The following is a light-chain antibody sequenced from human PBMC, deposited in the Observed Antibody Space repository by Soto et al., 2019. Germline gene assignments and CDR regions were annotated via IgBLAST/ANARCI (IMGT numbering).Light chain of an antibody. J-gene: IGKJ2*01. CDR2: GAS. Sequence: EIVLTQSPGTLSLSPGERATLSCRASQSVSSTFLAWYQHKPGQAPRLLIYGASTRATGIPDRFSGSGSGTDFTLSISRLEPEDFAVYYCQQYCSSPSTFGQGTKLDIK. CDR3: QQYCSSPST. CDR1: QSVSSTF. V-gene: IGKV3-20*01.